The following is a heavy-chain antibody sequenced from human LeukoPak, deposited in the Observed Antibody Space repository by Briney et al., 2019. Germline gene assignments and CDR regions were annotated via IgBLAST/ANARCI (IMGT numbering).Heavy chain of an antibody. CDR1: GGAIISGGYS. CDR2: IYYSGST. CDR3: AREGSVERYFHL. V-gene: IGHV4-61*08. Sequence: SQTLSLTCTVSGGAIISGGYSWNWIRQPPGKGLEWIGYIYYSGSTNYNPSLKRRVTISVDTSKKKFSLKLTSVTAADTAVYYCAREGSVERYFHLWGQGTLVTVSS. D-gene: IGHD2-15*01. J-gene: IGHJ1*01.